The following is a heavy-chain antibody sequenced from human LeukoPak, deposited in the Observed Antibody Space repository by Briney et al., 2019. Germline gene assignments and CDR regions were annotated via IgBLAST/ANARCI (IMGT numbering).Heavy chain of an antibody. Sequence: PSETLSLTCTVSGGSIGSSSYYWAWIRQPPGKGLEWIGSIYYSGSTYYNPSLKSRVTISIETSKNKFSLKVNSVTAADTAVYYCARQTWIELWHFDYWGQGALVTVS. CDR1: GGSIGSSSYY. CDR3: ARQTWIELWHFDY. D-gene: IGHD5-18*01. CDR2: IYYSGST. J-gene: IGHJ4*02. V-gene: IGHV4-39*01.